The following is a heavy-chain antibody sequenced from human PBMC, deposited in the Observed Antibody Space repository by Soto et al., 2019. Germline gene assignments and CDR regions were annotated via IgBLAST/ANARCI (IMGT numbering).Heavy chain of an antibody. V-gene: IGHV1-69*12. J-gene: IGHJ4*01. CDR3: ARESRYCSGGSCYFLPGIDY. D-gene: IGHD2-15*01. CDR2: IIPIFGTA. Sequence: QVQLVQSGAEVKKPGSSVKVSCKASGGTFSSYAISWVRQAPGQGLEWMGGIIPIFGTANYAQKFQGRVTITADESTSTAYMEPSSLRSEDTAMYYCARESRYCSGGSCYFLPGIDYWGQGTLVTVSS. CDR1: GGTFSSYA.